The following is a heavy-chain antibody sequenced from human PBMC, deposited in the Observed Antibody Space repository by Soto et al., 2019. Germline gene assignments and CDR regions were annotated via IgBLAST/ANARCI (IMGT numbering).Heavy chain of an antibody. J-gene: IGHJ6*02. CDR3: ARDRQFSHPRGGMDV. Sequence: EVQLLESGGGLVRPGGSLRLSCAASGFTFSSYAMNWVRQAPGKGLEWVSAISGTGYNTYYAGSLKGRFTISRDNSKNTLSLQMNSLRAEDTAVYYCARDRQFSHPRGGMDVWGQGTTVTVSS. CDR2: ISGTGYNT. V-gene: IGHV3-23*01. CDR1: GFTFSSYA. D-gene: IGHD3-10*01.